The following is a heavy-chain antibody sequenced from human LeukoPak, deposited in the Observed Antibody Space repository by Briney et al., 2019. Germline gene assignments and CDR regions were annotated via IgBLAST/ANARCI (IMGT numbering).Heavy chain of an antibody. Sequence: SETLSLTCTVSGGSISSYYWSWIRQPPGKGLEWIGYIYYSGSTYYNPSLKSRLTMSVDTSKNQFSLRLSSVTAADTAVYYCAREGYCATSSCYVRYYGLDVWDQGTMVTVSS. CDR2: IYYSGST. V-gene: IGHV4-59*06. CDR1: GGSISSYY. J-gene: IGHJ6*02. CDR3: AREGYCATSSCYVRYYGLDV. D-gene: IGHD2-2*01.